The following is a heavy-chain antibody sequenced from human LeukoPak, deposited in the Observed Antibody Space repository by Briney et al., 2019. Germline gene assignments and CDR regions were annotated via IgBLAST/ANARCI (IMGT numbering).Heavy chain of an antibody. J-gene: IGHJ3*02. CDR3: ARHSLYSSGYAFDI. CDR1: GGSISSYY. D-gene: IGHD6-19*01. V-gene: IGHV4-39*01. CDR2: IYYSGST. Sequence: KPSETLSLTCTVSGGSISSYYWGWIRQPPGKGLEWIGSIYYSGSTYYNPSLKSRVTISVDTSKNQFSLKLSSVTAADTAVYYCARHSLYSSGYAFDIWGQGTMVTVSS.